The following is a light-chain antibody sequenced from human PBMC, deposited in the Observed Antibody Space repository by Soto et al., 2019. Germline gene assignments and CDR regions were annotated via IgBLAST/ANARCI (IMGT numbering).Light chain of an antibody. Sequence: DLVMTQSPLSLPVTPGEPASISCRSSQSLLHSNGYNYLDWYLQKPGQSPQLLIYLGSNRASGVPDRFSVSGSGTDFTLQISRVEAEDVGVYYCMQALQTLMYTFGQGTKLEIK. V-gene: IGKV2-28*01. CDR3: MQALQTLMYT. CDR2: LGS. CDR1: QSLLHSNGYNY. J-gene: IGKJ2*01.